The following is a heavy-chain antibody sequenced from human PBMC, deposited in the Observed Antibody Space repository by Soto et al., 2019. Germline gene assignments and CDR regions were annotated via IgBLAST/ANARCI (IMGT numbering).Heavy chain of an antibody. CDR2: ISSSGSTI. CDR3: ARDRIAAAAKGTFYYFDY. Sequence: GGSLRLSCAASGFTFSSYEMNWVRQAPGKGLEWVSYISSSGSTIYYADSVKGRFTISRDNAKNSLYLQMNSLRAEDTAVYYCARDRIAAAAKGTFYYFDYWGQGTLVTVSS. V-gene: IGHV3-48*03. CDR1: GFTFSSYE. D-gene: IGHD6-13*01. J-gene: IGHJ4*02.